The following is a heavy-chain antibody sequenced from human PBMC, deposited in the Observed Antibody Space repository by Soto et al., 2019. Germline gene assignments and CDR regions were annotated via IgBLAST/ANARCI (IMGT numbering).Heavy chain of an antibody. Sequence: QVQLQQWGAGLLKPSETLSLTCAVYGGSFSGYYWSWIRQPPGKGLEWTGEINHSGTTNYNPSLKSRVTISVDTSKNQFSLKLSSVTAADTAVYYCARASYCSGGSCYIGDYWGQGTLVTVSS. CDR2: INHSGTT. CDR3: ARASYCSGGSCYIGDY. D-gene: IGHD2-15*01. CDR1: GGSFSGYY. V-gene: IGHV4-34*01. J-gene: IGHJ4*02.